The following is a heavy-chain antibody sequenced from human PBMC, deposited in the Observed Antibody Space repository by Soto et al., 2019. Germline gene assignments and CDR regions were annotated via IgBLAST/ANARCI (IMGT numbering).Heavy chain of an antibody. J-gene: IGHJ6*02. V-gene: IGHV3-30-3*01. Sequence: QVQLVESGGGVVQPGRSLRLSCAASGFTFSSYAMHWVRQAPGKGLEWVAVISYDGSNKYYADSVKGRFTISRDNSKNTLYLQMNRLRAEDTAVYYCARELPGEIEGNGMDVWGQGTTVTVSS. CDR2: ISYDGSNK. CDR1: GFTFSSYA. D-gene: IGHD3-10*01. CDR3: ARELPGEIEGNGMDV.